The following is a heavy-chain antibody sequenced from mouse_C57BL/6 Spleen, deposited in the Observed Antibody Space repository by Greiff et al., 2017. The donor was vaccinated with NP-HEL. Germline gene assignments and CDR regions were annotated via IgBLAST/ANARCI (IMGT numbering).Heavy chain of an antibody. V-gene: IGHV5-6*02. Sequence: EVMLVESGGDLVKPGGSLKLSCAASGFTFSSYGMSWVRQTPDKRLEWVATISSGGSYTYYPDSVKGRFTISRDNAKNTLYLQMSSLKSEDTAMYYCASRDDDGYRWYFEVWGTGTTVTVSA. J-gene: IGHJ1*03. CDR3: ASRDDDGYRWYFEV. D-gene: IGHD2-3*01. CDR2: ISSGGSYT. CDR1: GFTFSSYG.